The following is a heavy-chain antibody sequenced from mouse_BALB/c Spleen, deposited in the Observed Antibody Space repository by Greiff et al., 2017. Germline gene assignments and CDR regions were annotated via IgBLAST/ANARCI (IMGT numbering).Heavy chain of an antibody. J-gene: IGHJ3*01. CDR3: ATGPAWFAY. D-gene: IGHD3-1*01. CDR2: IDPANGNT. Sequence: EVKLQESGAELVKPGASVKLSCTASGFNIKDTYMHWVKQRPEQGLEWIGRIDPANGNTKYDPKFQGKATITADTSSNTAYLQLSSLTSEDTAVYYCATGPAWFAYWGQGTLVTVSA. V-gene: IGHV14-3*02. CDR1: GFNIKDTY.